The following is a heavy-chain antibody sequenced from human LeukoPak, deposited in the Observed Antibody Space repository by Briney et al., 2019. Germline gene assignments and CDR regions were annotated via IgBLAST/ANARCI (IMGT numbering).Heavy chain of an antibody. CDR1: GFTFSSCA. CDR3: AKSDPVHRFGY. J-gene: IGHJ4*02. V-gene: IGHV3-23*01. Sequence: PGGSLRLSCVVSGFTFSSCAMSWVRQAPGKGLEWVSAISNRGGSTYYADSVKGRFTISRDNSKNTLYLQMSSLRAEDTAVYYCAKSDPVHRFGYWGQGTLVTVSS. CDR2: ISNRGGST.